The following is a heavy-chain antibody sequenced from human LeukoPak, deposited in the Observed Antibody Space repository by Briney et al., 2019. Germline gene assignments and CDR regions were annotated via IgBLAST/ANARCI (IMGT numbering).Heavy chain of an antibody. CDR1: GLSFSGNN. J-gene: IGHJ6*02. D-gene: IGHD1-1*01. CDR2: INHSGST. V-gene: IGHV4-34*01. Sequence: SETLSLTCSVYGLSFSGNNWSWIRQAPGHGREWIGEINHSGSTNYNPSLKSRVTISVDTSKNQFSLKLSSVTAADTAVYYCARVQLERPWYYYYGMDVWGQGTTVTVSS. CDR3: ARVQLERPWYYYYGMDV.